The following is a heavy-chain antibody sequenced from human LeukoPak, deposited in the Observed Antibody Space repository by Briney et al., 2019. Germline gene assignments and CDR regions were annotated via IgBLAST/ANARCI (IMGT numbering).Heavy chain of an antibody. CDR1: GFTFDSYS. CDR3: ARGATYAYYQDY. J-gene: IGHJ4*02. Sequence: GGSLRLSCAASGFTFDSYSMSWVRQAPGKGLEWVSYITSGSSTIYYPDSAKGRFTISRDNAKNTLYLQMNSLRAEDTAVYYCARGATYAYYQDYWGQGTLVTVSS. D-gene: IGHD1-26*01. V-gene: IGHV3-48*04. CDR2: ITSGSSTI.